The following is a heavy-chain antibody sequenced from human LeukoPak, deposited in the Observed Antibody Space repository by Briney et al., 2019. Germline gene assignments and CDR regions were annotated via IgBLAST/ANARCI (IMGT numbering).Heavy chain of an antibody. Sequence: ASVKVSCKASGYTFTGYYMHWVRQAPGQGLEWMGWINPNSGGTNYAQKFQGWVTMTRDTSISTAYMELSRLRSDDTAVYYCARGRGSPRNYYYYGMDVWGQGTTVTVSS. V-gene: IGHV1-2*04. CDR2: INPNSGGT. CDR3: ARGRGSPRNYYYYGMDV. D-gene: IGHD3-10*01. J-gene: IGHJ6*02. CDR1: GYTFTGYY.